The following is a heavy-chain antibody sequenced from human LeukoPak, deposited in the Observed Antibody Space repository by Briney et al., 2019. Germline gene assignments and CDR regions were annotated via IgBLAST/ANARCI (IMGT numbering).Heavy chain of an antibody. J-gene: IGHJ4*02. Sequence: SVKVSCKASGGAFSSYAISWVRQAPGQGLEWMGGIIPIFGTANYAQKFQGRVTITADESTSTAYMELSNLRSEDTAVYYCARVHSSSSGVDYWGQGTLVTVSS. CDR3: ARVHSSSSGVDY. V-gene: IGHV1-69*13. CDR1: GGAFSSYA. CDR2: IIPIFGTA. D-gene: IGHD6-13*01.